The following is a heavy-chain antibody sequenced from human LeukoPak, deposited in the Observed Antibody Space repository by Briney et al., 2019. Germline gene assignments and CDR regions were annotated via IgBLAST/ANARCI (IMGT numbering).Heavy chain of an antibody. CDR2: INWDDEK. CDR3: AHRRDSSGYQYRWWFAP. V-gene: IGHV2-5*02. D-gene: IGHD3-22*01. J-gene: IGHJ5*02. Sequence: VSGPTLVKPTQTLTLTCTFSGFSLTTSGVGVGWIRQPPGKALEWLALINWDDEKVYSPSLQSRLSITKDTSNNQVVLTMTNVDPVDAATYYCAHRRDSSGYQYRWWFAPWGQGTLVTVSS. CDR1: GFSLTTSGVG.